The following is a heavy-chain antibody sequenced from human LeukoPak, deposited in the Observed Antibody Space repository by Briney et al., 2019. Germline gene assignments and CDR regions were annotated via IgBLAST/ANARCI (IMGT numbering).Heavy chain of an antibody. Sequence: PGGSLRLSCAASGFTFSSYEMNWVRQAPGKGLEWVSYISSSGSTIYYADSVKGRFTISRDNAKNSLYLQMNSLRAEDTAVYYCAREWVYCSGGSCYGYFDYWGQGTLVTVSS. CDR2: ISSSGSTI. J-gene: IGHJ4*02. CDR1: GFTFSSYE. D-gene: IGHD2-15*01. CDR3: AREWVYCSGGSCYGYFDY. V-gene: IGHV3-48*03.